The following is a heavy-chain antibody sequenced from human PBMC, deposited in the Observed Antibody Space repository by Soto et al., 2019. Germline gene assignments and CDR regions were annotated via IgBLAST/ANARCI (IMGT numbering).Heavy chain of an antibody. CDR1: GFIFSNFA. J-gene: IGHJ4*02. D-gene: IGHD6-19*01. Sequence: GGSLRLSCAASGFIFSNFAMSWVRQVPGKGLEWISTISGSGGSTYYADSVKGRFTISRDNSKNTLYLQMNSLRAEDTAVYYCTKKGGGSGWYRGYWGQGTLVTVSS. CDR2: ISGSGGST. V-gene: IGHV3-23*01. CDR3: TKKGGGSGWYRGY.